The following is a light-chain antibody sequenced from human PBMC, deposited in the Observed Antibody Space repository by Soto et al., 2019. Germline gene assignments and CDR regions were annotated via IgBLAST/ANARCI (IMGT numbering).Light chain of an antibody. CDR3: QQYGSSPMYS. Sequence: EIVLTQYPGTLSLSPGEGATLSCRATQSINSNVLAWYQHKVGQAPRLLIHAASIRATGIPDRFSGSGSGTDFTLTISRLEPEDFAVYYCQQYGSSPMYSFGQGT. J-gene: IGKJ2*03. CDR2: AAS. CDR1: QSINSNV. V-gene: IGKV3-20*01.